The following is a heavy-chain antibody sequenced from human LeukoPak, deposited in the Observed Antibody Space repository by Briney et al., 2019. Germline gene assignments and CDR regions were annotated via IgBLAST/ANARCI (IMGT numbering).Heavy chain of an antibody. D-gene: IGHD2-2*01. CDR1: GSPFTSYD. CDR2: MNPNSGTT. V-gene: IGHV1-8*01. CDR3: ARGLGYAAP. Sequence: ASVKVPFKASGSPFTSYDINWVRPATGQGLEWMGWMNPNSGTTSYPQKFQGRVTITRTTSISTTFLGLSRLDSEAPAVYYCARGLGYAAPWGQGTLVTVSS. J-gene: IGHJ5*02.